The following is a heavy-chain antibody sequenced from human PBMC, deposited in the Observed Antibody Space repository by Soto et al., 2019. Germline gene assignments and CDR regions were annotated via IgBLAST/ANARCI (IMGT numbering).Heavy chain of an antibody. Sequence: GGSLRLSCAASGFTFSGSAMHWVRQASGKGLEWVGRIRSKANSYATAYAASAKCRLTISSDDSKNTAYLQMNSLKTQDTAVYYCTRHVSGGYSYGPGYFDYWGQGTLVTVSS. CDR1: GFTFSGSA. J-gene: IGHJ4*02. CDR2: IRSKANSYAT. CDR3: TRHVSGGYSYGPGYFDY. V-gene: IGHV3-73*01. D-gene: IGHD5-18*01.